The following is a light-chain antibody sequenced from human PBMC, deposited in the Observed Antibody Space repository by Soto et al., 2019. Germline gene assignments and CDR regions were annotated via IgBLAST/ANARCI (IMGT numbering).Light chain of an antibody. J-gene: IGKJ1*01. V-gene: IGKV3-11*01. CDR2: DAS. Sequence: EIVLTQSPATLSLSPGERATLSCRASQSVRSNLAWYQQKPGQAPRLLIYDASNRATGIPGRFSGSGSGTDFTLTISNLEHEDFAVYYCQQRSNWPWTFGQGTKVDVK. CDR1: QSVRSN. CDR3: QQRSNWPWT.